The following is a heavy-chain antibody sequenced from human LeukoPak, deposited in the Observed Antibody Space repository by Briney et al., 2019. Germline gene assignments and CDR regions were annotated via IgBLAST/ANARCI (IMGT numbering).Heavy chain of an antibody. J-gene: IGHJ4*02. CDR1: GYTFSAYG. Sequence: ASVKVSCKASGYTFSAYGISWVRQAPGQGLEWMGWISVYNGKTNYAQKLQGRVTMTTDTSTSTAYMELRSLRSDDTAVYYCARDAGSSYYYWGQGTLVTVSS. CDR3: ARDAGSSYYY. V-gene: IGHV1-18*01. CDR2: ISVYNGKT. D-gene: IGHD1-26*01.